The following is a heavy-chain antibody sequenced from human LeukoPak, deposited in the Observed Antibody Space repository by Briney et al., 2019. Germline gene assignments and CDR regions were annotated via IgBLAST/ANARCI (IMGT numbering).Heavy chain of an antibody. V-gene: IGHV4-34*01. D-gene: IGHD3-3*01. CDR1: GGSFSGYY. J-gene: IGHJ4*02. CDR2: INHSGST. CDR3: ARGVVRFLEWFPYYFDY. Sequence: KSSETLSLTCAVYGGSFSGYYWSWIRQPPGKGLEWIGEINHSGSTNYNPSLKSRVTISVDTSKNQFSLKLSSVTAADTAVYYCARGVVRFLEWFPYYFDYWGQGTLVTVSS.